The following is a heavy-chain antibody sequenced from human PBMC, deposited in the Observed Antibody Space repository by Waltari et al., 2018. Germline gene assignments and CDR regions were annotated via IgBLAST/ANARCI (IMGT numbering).Heavy chain of an antibody. CDR3: ARARSGERRDAFDI. Sequence: QVQLVQSGAEVKKPGSSVKVSCKASGGTFSSYAISWVRQAPGQGLEWMGSINPILGIANYAQKFQGRVTITADKSTSTAYMELSSLRSEDTAVYYCARARSGERRDAFDIWGQGTMVTVSS. J-gene: IGHJ3*02. D-gene: IGHD1-1*01. CDR1: GGTFSSYA. V-gene: IGHV1-69*09. CDR2: INPILGIA.